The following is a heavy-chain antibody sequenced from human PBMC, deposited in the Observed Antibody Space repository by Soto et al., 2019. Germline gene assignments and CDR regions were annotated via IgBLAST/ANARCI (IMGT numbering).Heavy chain of an antibody. CDR1: GYSFTSYW. CDR3: ARENSRLLSDI. D-gene: IGHD6-6*01. J-gene: IGHJ3*02. Sequence: GEYLQISCKGSGYSFTSYWIGWVRQMPGKGLEWMGIIYPGDSDTRYSPSFQGQVTISADKSISTAYLQWSSLKASDTAMYYCARENSRLLSDILGQGTMVTVS. V-gene: IGHV5-51*01. CDR2: IYPGDSDT.